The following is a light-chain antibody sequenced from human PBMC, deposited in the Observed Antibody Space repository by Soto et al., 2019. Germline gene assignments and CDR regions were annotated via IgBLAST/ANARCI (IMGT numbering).Light chain of an antibody. J-gene: IGLJ1*01. Sequence: QSVLTQPPSASGTPGQRVTISCSGSSSNIGSNFVYWYQHLPGTAPNLLIYTNNQRPSGVPDRFSGSKSGTSASLAISGLRSEDEADYYCASWYGSLSGHVFGTGTKLTVL. V-gene: IGLV1-47*02. CDR2: TNN. CDR1: SSNIGSNF. CDR3: ASWYGSLSGHV.